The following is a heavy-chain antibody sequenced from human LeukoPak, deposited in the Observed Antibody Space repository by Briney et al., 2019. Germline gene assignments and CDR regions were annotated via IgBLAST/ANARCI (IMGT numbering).Heavy chain of an antibody. Sequence: GASVKVSCKTSRYTFTGYYLHWVRQAPGQGLEWMGWINPNSGGTNYAQKFQGRVTMTRDTSISTAYMELSRLRSDDTAVYYCAREGLLRPTYDYVWGSYPLDAFDIWGQGTMVTVSS. CDR3: AREGLLRPTYDYVWGSYPLDAFDI. D-gene: IGHD3-16*02. CDR2: INPNSGGT. V-gene: IGHV1-2*02. J-gene: IGHJ3*02. CDR1: RYTFTGYY.